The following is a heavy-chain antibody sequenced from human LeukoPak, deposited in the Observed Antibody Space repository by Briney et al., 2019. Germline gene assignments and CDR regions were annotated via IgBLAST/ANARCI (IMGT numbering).Heavy chain of an antibody. CDR2: IYHSGST. CDR3: ARSSSWSGSFDY. D-gene: IGHD6-13*01. V-gene: IGHV4-38-2*02. Sequence: SETLSLTCTVSGYSISSGYYWGWIRQPPGKGLEWIGSIYHSGSTYYNPSLKSRVTISVDTSKNQFSLKLSSVTAADTAVYYCARSSSWSGSFDYWGQGTLVTVSS. CDR1: GYSISSGYY. J-gene: IGHJ4*02.